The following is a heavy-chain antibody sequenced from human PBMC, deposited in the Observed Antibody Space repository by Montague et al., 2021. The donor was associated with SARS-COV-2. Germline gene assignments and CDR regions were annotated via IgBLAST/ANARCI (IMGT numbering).Heavy chain of an antibody. J-gene: IGHJ6*02. CDR1: GGSISSGSYY. CDR3: ARRVTGTTVHYYYYGMDV. V-gene: IGHV4-39*01. CDR2: IYYSGST. D-gene: IGHD1-20*01. Sequence: SETLSLTCTVSGGSISSGSYYWSWIRQPAGKGLEWIGSIYYSGSTYYNPSLKSRVTISVDTSKNQFSLKLSSVTAADTAVYYCARRVTGTTVHYYYYGMDVWGQGTTVTVSS.